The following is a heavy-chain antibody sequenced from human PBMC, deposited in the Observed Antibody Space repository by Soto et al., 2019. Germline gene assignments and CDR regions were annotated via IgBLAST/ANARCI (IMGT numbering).Heavy chain of an antibody. CDR2: INHSGST. CDR3: ARFRPRDNLKIRYFDWSTPY. J-gene: IGHJ4*02. V-gene: IGHV4-34*01. Sequence: SSETLSLTCAVYGGSFSGYYWSWSRQPPGKGLEWIGEINHSGSTNYNPSLKSRVTISVDTSKNQFSLKLSSVTAADTAVYYCARFRPRDNLKIRYFDWSTPYWGQGTLVTV. CDR1: GGSFSGYY. D-gene: IGHD3-9*01.